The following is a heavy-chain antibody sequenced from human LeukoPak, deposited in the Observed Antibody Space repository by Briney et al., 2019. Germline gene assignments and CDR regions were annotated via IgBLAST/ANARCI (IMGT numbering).Heavy chain of an antibody. CDR3: ARGPANWGSDFDY. CDR2: IITIFGTA. D-gene: IGHD7-27*01. V-gene: IGHV1-69*05. CDR1: GGTFSSYA. J-gene: IGHJ4*02. Sequence: ASVKVSCKASGGTFSSYAISWVRQAPGQGLEWMGGIITIFGTANYAQKFQGRVTITTDESTSAAYMELSSLTSEDTAVYYCARGPANWGSDFDYWGQGTLVTVSS.